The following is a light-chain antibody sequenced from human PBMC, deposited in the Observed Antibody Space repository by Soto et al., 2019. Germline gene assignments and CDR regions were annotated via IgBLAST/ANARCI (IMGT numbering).Light chain of an antibody. CDR3: CSLTPSHTDV. CDR1: SSDIGHYDY. J-gene: IGLJ1*01. Sequence: QSALTQPASVSGSPGQSITISCTGTSSDIGHYDYVSWYQQHPGKDPKLMIYHVTYRPSGVSNRYSGSKSGNSASLTISGLQADDEADYYCCSLTPSHTDVFGSGTKLPVL. V-gene: IGLV2-14*03. CDR2: HVT.